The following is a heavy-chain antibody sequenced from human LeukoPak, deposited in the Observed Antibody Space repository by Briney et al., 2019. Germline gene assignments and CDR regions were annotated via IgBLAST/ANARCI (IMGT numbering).Heavy chain of an antibody. D-gene: IGHD3-22*01. CDR1: GFTFDDYA. Sequence: GGSLRLSCAASGFTFDDYAMHWVRQAPGKGLEWVSGISWNSGSIGYADSVKGRFTISRDNSKNTLYLQMNSLRAEDTAVYYCAKLPGITMIGSIDYWGQGTLVTVSS. CDR3: AKLPGITMIGSIDY. V-gene: IGHV3-9*01. J-gene: IGHJ4*02. CDR2: ISWNSGSI.